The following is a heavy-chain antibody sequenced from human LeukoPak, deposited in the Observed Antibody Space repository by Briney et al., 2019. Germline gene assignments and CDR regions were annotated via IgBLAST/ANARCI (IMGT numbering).Heavy chain of an antibody. CDR3: ARDGISAAGSLGGY. CDR2: ISSTAGST. D-gene: IGHD6-13*01. CDR1: GFTFSSYA. V-gene: IGHV3-23*01. Sequence: GGSLRLSCAASGFTFSSYAMSWVRQAPGKGLEWVSAISSTAGSTYYADSVKGRFTISRDNSKDTLYLQVNSLRADDTAVYYCARDGISAAGSLGGYWGQGTLVTVSS. J-gene: IGHJ4*02.